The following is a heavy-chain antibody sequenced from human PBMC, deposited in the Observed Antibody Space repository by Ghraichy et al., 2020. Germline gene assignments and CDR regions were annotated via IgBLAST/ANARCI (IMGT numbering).Heavy chain of an antibody. CDR2: ISGGGGIT. V-gene: IGHV3-23*01. CDR1: GFTFSSYA. Sequence: GGSLRLSCAASGFTFSSYAMSWVRQAPGKGLEWVSTISGGGGITYHADSVKGRFTISRDNSKNTLYLQMNSLRAEDTAVYYCAKAVGTLRGYSYGYEEGHYWGQGTLVTVSS. D-gene: IGHD5-18*01. CDR3: AKAVGTLRGYSYGYEEGHY. J-gene: IGHJ4*02.